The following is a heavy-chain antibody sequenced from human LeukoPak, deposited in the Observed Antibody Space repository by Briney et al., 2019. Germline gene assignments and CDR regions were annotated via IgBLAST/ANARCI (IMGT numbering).Heavy chain of an antibody. CDR3: ARLRADIFTGEHDS. J-gene: IGHJ4*02. Sequence: PSETLSLTCAVSGGSISNYYWSWIRQPPGQGLERLDYIYYRGSTSYNPSLKSRVTISIDTPKNHFSLRLSSVTAADTAIYYCARLRADIFTGEHDSWGQGISVIVSS. V-gene: IGHV4-59*01. D-gene: IGHD3-9*01. CDR2: IYYRGST. CDR1: GGSISNYY.